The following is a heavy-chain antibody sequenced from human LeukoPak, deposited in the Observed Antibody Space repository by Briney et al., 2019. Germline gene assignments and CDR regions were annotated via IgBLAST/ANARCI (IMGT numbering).Heavy chain of an antibody. CDR2: IYYSGST. CDR1: GGSISSYY. V-gene: IGHV4-59*01. CDR3: ARDSGGISRFDP. J-gene: IGHJ5*02. Sequence: SETLSLTCTVSGGSISSYYWSWIRQPPGKGLEWTGSIYYSGSTYYNPSLKSRVTISVDTSKNQFSLKLSSVTAADTAVYYCARDSGGISRFDPWGQGTLVTVSS. D-gene: IGHD3-16*01.